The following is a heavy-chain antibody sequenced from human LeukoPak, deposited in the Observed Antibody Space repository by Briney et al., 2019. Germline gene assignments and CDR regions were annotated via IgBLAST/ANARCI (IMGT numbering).Heavy chain of an antibody. CDR2: IIPILGIA. V-gene: IGHV1-69*04. Sequence: ASVKVSCKVSGYTLTELSMHWVRQAPGKGLEWMGRIIPILGIANYAQKFQGRVTITADKSTSTAYMELSSLRSEDTAVYYCARGGRCSSTSCDRLGAFDIWGQGTMVTVSS. CDR1: GYTLTELS. D-gene: IGHD2-2*01. J-gene: IGHJ3*02. CDR3: ARGGRCSSTSCDRLGAFDI.